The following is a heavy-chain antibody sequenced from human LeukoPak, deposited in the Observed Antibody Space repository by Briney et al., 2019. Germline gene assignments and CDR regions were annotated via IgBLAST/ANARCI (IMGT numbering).Heavy chain of an antibody. CDR3: ARDAGDCSGGSCYDIFDY. V-gene: IGHV3-7*01. J-gene: IGHJ4*02. CDR2: IKQDGSEK. CDR1: GFTFSSYW. D-gene: IGHD2-15*01. Sequence: GGSLRLSCAASGFTFSSYWMSWVRQAPGKGLEWVANIKQDGSEKYYVDSVKCRFTISRDHAKNSLYLQMNSLRAEDTAVYYCARDAGDCSGGSCYDIFDYWGQGTLVTVSS.